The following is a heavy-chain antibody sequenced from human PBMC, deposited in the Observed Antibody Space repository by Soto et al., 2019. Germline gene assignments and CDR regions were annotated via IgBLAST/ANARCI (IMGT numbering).Heavy chain of an antibody. Sequence: GGSLRLSCAASGFTFSSYSMNWVRQAPGKGLEWVSYNSSSSSTIYYADSVKGRFTISRDNAKNSLYLQMNSLRAEDTAVYYCASTGPGGDFWSGYYKLSENYYYMDVWGKGTTVTVSS. V-gene: IGHV3-48*01. CDR3: ASTGPGGDFWSGYYKLSENYYYMDV. CDR2: NSSSSSTI. D-gene: IGHD3-3*01. CDR1: GFTFSSYS. J-gene: IGHJ6*03.